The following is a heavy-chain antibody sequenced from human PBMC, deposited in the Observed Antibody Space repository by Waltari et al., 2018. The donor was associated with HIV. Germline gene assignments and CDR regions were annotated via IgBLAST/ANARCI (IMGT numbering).Heavy chain of an antibody. Sequence: QVHLVQSGAEVKKPGASVKVSCKASGYTFTGHYVHWVRQAPGQGLEWMGWIAPNSGDTNYPLKFQGRVTMTRDTSISTAYMELSGLRSADTAVYYCARVIEGYWSDRTCPAYYYAMDVWGQGTTVTVSS. J-gene: IGHJ6*02. CDR1: GYTFTGHY. CDR2: IAPNSGDT. D-gene: IGHD2-15*01. V-gene: IGHV1-2*02. CDR3: ARVIEGYWSDRTCPAYYYAMDV.